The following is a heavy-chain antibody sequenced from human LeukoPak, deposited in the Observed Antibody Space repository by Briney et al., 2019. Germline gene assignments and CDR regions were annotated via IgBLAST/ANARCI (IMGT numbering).Heavy chain of an antibody. D-gene: IGHD4-23*01. CDR3: ATFSYAGNAGGSVGY. CDR1: GFTFSSYW. V-gene: IGHV3-53*01. J-gene: IGHJ4*02. CDR2: FYSGGNT. Sequence: GGSLRLSCAASGFTFSSYWMTWVRQAPGKGLEWVSVFYSGGNTYYADSVKGRFTISRDTFKNTVDLQMKSLRSEDAAVYYCATFSYAGNAGGSVGYWGQGTLVTVSS.